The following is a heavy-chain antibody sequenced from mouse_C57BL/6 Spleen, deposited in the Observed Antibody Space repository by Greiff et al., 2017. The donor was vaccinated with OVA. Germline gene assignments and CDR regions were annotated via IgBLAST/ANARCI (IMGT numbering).Heavy chain of an antibody. J-gene: IGHJ3*01. Sequence: QVQLQQSGPELVKPGASVKISCKASGYAFSSSWMNWVKQRPGKGLEWIGRIYPGDGDTNYNGKFKGKATLTADKPSSTAYMQLSSLTSEDSAVYYCARSYYGYDEAWFAYWGQGTLVTVSA. D-gene: IGHD2-2*01. CDR2: IYPGDGDT. CDR3: ARSYYGYDEAWFAY. V-gene: IGHV1-82*01. CDR1: GYAFSSSW.